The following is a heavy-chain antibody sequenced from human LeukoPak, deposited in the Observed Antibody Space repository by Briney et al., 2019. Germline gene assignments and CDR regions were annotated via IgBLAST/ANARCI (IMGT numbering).Heavy chain of an antibody. V-gene: IGHV3-21*04. J-gene: IGHJ4*02. D-gene: IGHD3-22*01. Sequence: KPGGSLRLSCAASGFTFSSYAMSWVRQAPGKGLEWVSSISSSSSYIYYADSVKGRFTISRDNAKNSLYLQMNSLRAEDTAVYYCAKTHPPGSGYYYPVDWGQGTLVTVSS. CDR2: ISSSSSYI. CDR1: GFTFSSYA. CDR3: AKTHPPGSGYYYPVD.